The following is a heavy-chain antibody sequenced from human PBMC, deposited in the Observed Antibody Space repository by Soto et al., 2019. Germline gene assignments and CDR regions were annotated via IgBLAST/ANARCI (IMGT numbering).Heavy chain of an antibody. CDR3: ARYWIGHYYYYGMDV. CDR1: GYTFTSDD. J-gene: IGHJ6*02. Sequence: ASVKVSCKASGYTFTSDDINWVRQATGQGLEWMGWMNPNSGNTGYAQKFQGRVTMTRNTSISTAYMELSSLRSEDTAVYYCARYWIGHYYYYGMDVWGQGTTVTVSS. D-gene: IGHD1-1*01. V-gene: IGHV1-8*01. CDR2: MNPNSGNT.